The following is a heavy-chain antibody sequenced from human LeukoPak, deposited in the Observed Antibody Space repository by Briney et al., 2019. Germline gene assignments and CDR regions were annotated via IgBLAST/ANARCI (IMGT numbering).Heavy chain of an antibody. Sequence: PSETLSLTCAVYGGSFSGYYWSWIRQPPGKGLEWIGEINHSGSTNYNPSLKSRVTISVDTSKNQFSLKLSSVTAADTAVYYCARGRCSGGSRYHYYYYGMDVWGQGTTVTVSS. CDR1: GGSFSGYY. CDR2: INHSGST. V-gene: IGHV4-34*01. J-gene: IGHJ6*02. CDR3: ARGRCSGGSRYHYYYYGMDV. D-gene: IGHD2-15*01.